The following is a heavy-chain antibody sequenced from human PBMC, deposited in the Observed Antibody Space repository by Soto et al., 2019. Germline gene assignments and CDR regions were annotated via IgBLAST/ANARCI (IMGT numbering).Heavy chain of an antibody. CDR3: LVVQQLVRFYYYGMDV. Sequence: RGSLRLSCAASGFTFSGYAMHWVRQASGKGLEWVGRIRSKANSYATAYAASVKGRFTISRDDSKNTAYLQMNSLKTEDTAVYYCLVVQQLVRFYYYGMDVWGQGTTVTVS. V-gene: IGHV3-73*01. CDR1: GFTFSGYA. J-gene: IGHJ6*02. CDR2: IRSKANSYAT. D-gene: IGHD6-13*01.